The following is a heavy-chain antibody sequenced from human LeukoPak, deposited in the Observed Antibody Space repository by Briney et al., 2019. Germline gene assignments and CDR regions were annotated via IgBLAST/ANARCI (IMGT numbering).Heavy chain of an antibody. CDR3: VRKPSTPDDY. CDR1: GFTVSTNY. V-gene: IGHV3-66*01. Sequence: GGSLRLSCAASGFTVSTNYMSWVRQAPGKGLEWVSVIYSGGSAYYADSVEGRFTMSRDNSRNTLYLQMNSLRAEDTAVYCCVRKPSTPDDYWGQGTLVTVSS. D-gene: IGHD1-14*01. CDR2: IYSGGSA. J-gene: IGHJ4*02.